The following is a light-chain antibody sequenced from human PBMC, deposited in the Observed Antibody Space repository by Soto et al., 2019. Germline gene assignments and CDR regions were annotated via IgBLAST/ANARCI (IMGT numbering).Light chain of an antibody. J-gene: IGKJ3*01. Sequence: EIVLTQSPATLSLSPGERATLSCRASQSVGSYLTWYQQKPGQAPRLLIYETSKRATGIPARFSGSGSGTDFTLTISSLEPEDFAVYYCQQRSNWPFPFGPGTKVDIK. CDR1: QSVGSY. V-gene: IGKV3-11*01. CDR2: ETS. CDR3: QQRSNWPFP.